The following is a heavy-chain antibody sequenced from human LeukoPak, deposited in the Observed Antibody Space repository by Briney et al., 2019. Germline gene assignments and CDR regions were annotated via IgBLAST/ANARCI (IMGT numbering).Heavy chain of an antibody. CDR3: AREIVHYGSGSYRYYYYYMDV. J-gene: IGHJ6*03. CDR2: IYTSGST. Sequence: SETLSPTCTVSGGSISSYYWSWIRQPAGKGLEWIGRIYTSGSTNYNPSLKSRVTMSVDTSKNQFSLKLSSVTAADTAVYYCAREIVHYGSGSYRYYYYYMDVWGKGTTVTISS. D-gene: IGHD3-10*01. V-gene: IGHV4-4*07. CDR1: GGSISSYY.